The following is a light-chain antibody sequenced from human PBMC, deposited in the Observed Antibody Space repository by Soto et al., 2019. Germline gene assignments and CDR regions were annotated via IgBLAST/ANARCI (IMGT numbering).Light chain of an antibody. V-gene: IGKV3D-15*01. CDR2: GAS. CDR1: HSVDSN. Sequence: EIEMTQSPATLSVSPGEGATLSCRASHSVDSNLAWYQQKPGQAPRLLIFGASTRATGIPTRFIGCGSGTDFTLTISSLQSEDFGLYFCQQYDKWPRTFGGGTKVDIK. J-gene: IGKJ4*01. CDR3: QQYDKWPRT.